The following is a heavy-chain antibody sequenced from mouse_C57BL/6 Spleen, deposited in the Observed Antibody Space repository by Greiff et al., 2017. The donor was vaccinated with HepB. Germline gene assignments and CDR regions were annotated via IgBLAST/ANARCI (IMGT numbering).Heavy chain of an antibody. D-gene: IGHD2-5*01. CDR2: INPNNGGT. Sequence: EVQLQQSGPELVKPGASVKIPCKASGYTFTDYNMDWVKQSHGKSLEWIGDINPNNGGTSYNQKFKGKATLTVDKSSSTAYMELRSLTSEDTAVYYCARRAIVSPYYYAMDYWGQGTSVTVSS. CDR1: GYTFTDYN. J-gene: IGHJ4*01. CDR3: ARRAIVSPYYYAMDY. V-gene: IGHV1-18*01.